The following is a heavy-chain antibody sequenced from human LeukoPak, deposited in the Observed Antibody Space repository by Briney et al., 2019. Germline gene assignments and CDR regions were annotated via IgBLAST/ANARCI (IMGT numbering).Heavy chain of an antibody. CDR1: GFTFSSYG. V-gene: IGHV3-30*03. CDR3: ARVNAGDPMTYGGNSYYYYGMDV. CDR2: ISYDGSNK. J-gene: IGHJ6*02. Sequence: GRSLRLSCAASGFTFSSYGMHWVRQAPGKGLEWVAVISYDGSNKYYADSVKGRFTISRDNSKNTLYLQMNSLRAEDTAVHYCARVNAGDPMTYGGNSYYYYGMDVWGQGTTVTVSS. D-gene: IGHD4-23*01.